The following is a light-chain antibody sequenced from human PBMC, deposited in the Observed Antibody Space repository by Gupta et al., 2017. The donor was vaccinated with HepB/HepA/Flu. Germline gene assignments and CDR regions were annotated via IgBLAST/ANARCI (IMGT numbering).Light chain of an antibody. CDR1: QSVSCSY. J-gene: IGKJ1*01. CDR2: GAS. CDR3: QQYGSSRWT. Sequence: EIALTQSPGTLSFSPAERATLPRSASQSVSCSYLAWYQQKPGQAPRLLIYGASSRATGIPDRFSGSGSGTDFTLTISRLEPEDFAVYYCQQYGSSRWTFGQGTKVEIK. V-gene: IGKV3-20*01.